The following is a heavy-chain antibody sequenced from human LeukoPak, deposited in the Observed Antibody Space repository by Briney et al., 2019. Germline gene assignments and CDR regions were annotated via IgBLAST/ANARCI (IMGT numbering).Heavy chain of an antibody. Sequence: ASVKVSCKASGYSFTSHYMHWVRQAPGQGLGWMGWMNPNSGDTGYPQKFQGRVTMTRDTSITTAYMELSSLRSEDTAVYYCARSGFGSGISFDLWGQGTLVTVSS. J-gene: IGHJ5*02. CDR1: GYSFTSHY. CDR2: MNPNSGDT. D-gene: IGHD3-10*01. CDR3: ARSGFGSGISFDL. V-gene: IGHV1-8*02.